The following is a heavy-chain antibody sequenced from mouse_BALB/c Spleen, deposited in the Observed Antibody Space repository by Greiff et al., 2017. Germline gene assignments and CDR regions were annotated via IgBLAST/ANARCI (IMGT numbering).Heavy chain of an antibody. CDR3: ARGWLGAY. CDR2: INSNGGST. J-gene: IGHJ3*01. V-gene: IGHV5-6-3*01. Sequence: DVKLQESGGGLVQPGGSLKLSCAASGFTFSSYGMSWVRQTPDKRLELVATINSNGGSTYYPDSVKGRFTISRDNAKNTLYLQMSSLKSEDTAMYYCARGWLGAYWGQGTLVTVSA. D-gene: IGHD2-3*01. CDR1: GFTFSSYG.